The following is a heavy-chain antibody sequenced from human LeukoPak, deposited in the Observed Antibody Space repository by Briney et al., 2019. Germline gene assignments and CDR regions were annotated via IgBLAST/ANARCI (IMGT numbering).Heavy chain of an antibody. V-gene: IGHV3-30*02. CDR2: IRYDGSNK. CDR1: GFSLSGYG. Sequence: PGGSLRLPCAASGFSLSGYGIHWVRQAPGKGLERVAFIRYDGSNKCYADSVKGRFTISRDNSKNTLYLQMNSLRAEDTAVYYCAKDPQDCSSTSCYISLIYYYYMDVWGKGTTVTVSS. D-gene: IGHD2-2*02. J-gene: IGHJ6*03. CDR3: AKDPQDCSSTSCYISLIYYYYMDV.